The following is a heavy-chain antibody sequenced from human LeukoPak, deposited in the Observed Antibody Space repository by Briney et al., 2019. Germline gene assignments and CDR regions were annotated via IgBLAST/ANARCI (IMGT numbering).Heavy chain of an antibody. CDR1: GFTFSSYA. J-gene: IGHJ4*02. CDR2: ISGSGGST. D-gene: IGHD4-17*01. CDR3: ARSMDSYGDYYDY. V-gene: IGHV3-23*01. Sequence: GGSLRLSCAASGFTFSSYAMSWVRQAPGKGLEWVSAISGSGGSTYYADSVKGRFTISRDNSKNTLYLQMNSLRAEDTAVYYCARSMDSYGDYYDYWGQGTLVTVSS.